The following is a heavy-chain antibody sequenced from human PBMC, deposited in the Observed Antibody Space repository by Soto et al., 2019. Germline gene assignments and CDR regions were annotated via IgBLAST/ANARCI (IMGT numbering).Heavy chain of an antibody. J-gene: IGHJ5*02. CDR2: VHQSERT. D-gene: IGHD2-15*01. CDR1: GYSISSGYH. Sequence: PSETLSLTCAVSGYSISSGYHWGWIRQPPGKGLEWLGSVHQSERTYHRPSIASRLTKTVDKSKIHFALNLTSVNAADTAGYCCAQQDRVVVAGRWSHPRGQATLVTVSS. CDR3: AQQDRVVVAGRWSHP. V-gene: IGHV4-38-2*01.